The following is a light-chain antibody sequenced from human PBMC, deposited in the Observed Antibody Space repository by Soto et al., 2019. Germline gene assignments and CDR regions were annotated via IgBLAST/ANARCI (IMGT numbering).Light chain of an antibody. CDR3: MQALQTPPT. J-gene: IGKJ4*01. V-gene: IGKV2-28*01. CDR2: LGS. Sequence: DIVMTQSPLSPPVTPGEPASISCRSSQSLLHSNGYNYLDWYLQKPGQSPQLLIYLGSNRASGVPDRFSGSGSGTDFTLKFSRVEAEDVGVYYCMQALQTPPTFGGGTKVEIK. CDR1: QSLLHSNGYNY.